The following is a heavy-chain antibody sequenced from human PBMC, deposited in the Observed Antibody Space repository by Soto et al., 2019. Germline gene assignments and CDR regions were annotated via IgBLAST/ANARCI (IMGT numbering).Heavy chain of an antibody. CDR3: ARRFAWQLPFDA. Sequence: SETLSLTCTVSGGSISSSSYYWGWIRQPPGKGLEWIGSIYYSGSTYYNPSLKSRVTISVDTSKNQFSLKLSSVTAADTAFYFCARRFAWQLPFDAWGQGTLVTSPQ. CDR2: IYYSGST. J-gene: IGHJ4*02. V-gene: IGHV4-39*01. CDR1: GGSISSSSYY. D-gene: IGHD6-6*01.